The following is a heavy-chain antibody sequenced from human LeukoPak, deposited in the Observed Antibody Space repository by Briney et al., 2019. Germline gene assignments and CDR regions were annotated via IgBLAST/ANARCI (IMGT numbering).Heavy chain of an antibody. CDR1: GGTFSSYA. CDR2: IIPIFGTA. CDR3: ARGPTETSSPPSYYYYYGMDV. Sequence: ASVKVSCKASGGTFSSYAISWVRQAPGQGLEWMGGIIPIFGTANCAQKFQGRVTITADESTSTAYMELSSLRSEDTAVYYCARGPTETSSPPSYYYYYGMDVWGQGTTVTVSS. J-gene: IGHJ6*02. D-gene: IGHD4-17*01. V-gene: IGHV1-69*13.